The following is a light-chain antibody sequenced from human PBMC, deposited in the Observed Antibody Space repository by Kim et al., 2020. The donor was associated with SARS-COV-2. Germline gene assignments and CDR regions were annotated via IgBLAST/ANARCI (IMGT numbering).Light chain of an antibody. CDR1: QSVNRY. Sequence: DIRMTQSPSTLSASVGDRVTITCRASQSVNRYLAWYQQKPGKVPKVLIYKASTLKSGVPSRFSGSGSGTEFTLTISSLQPDDFATYYCQQYNSFSGTFGQGTKLEI. CDR3: QQYNSFSGT. CDR2: KAS. V-gene: IGKV1-5*03. J-gene: IGKJ2*01.